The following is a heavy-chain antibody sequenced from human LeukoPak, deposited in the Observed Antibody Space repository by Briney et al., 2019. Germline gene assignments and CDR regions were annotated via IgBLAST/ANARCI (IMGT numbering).Heavy chain of an antibody. Sequence: SETLSLTCTVSGGSISSYYWSWIRQPPGKGLEWIGYIYYSGSTSYNPSLKSRVTISVDTSKNQFSLKLSSVTAADTAVYYCARGGIQLWSNNWVDPWGQGILVTVSS. CDR3: ARGGIQLWSNNWVDP. D-gene: IGHD5-18*01. CDR1: GGSISSYY. J-gene: IGHJ5*02. CDR2: IYYSGST. V-gene: IGHV4-59*01.